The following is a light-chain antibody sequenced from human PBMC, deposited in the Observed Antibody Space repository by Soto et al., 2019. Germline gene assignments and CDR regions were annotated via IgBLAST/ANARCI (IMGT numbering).Light chain of an antibody. CDR3: SSYTSSSTLVV. V-gene: IGLV2-14*01. CDR1: SSDVGGYNY. J-gene: IGLJ2*01. Sequence: QSALTQPASVSGSPGQSITISCTGTSSDVGGYNYVFWYQQHPGKAPKLMIYDVSNRPSGVSNRFSGSKSGNTASLTISGLQAEDEADYYCSSYTSSSTLVVFGGGIKLTVL. CDR2: DVS.